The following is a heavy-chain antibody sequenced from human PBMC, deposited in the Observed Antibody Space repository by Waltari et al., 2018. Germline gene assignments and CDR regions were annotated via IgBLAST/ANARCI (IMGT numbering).Heavy chain of an antibody. CDR1: GFTFSTYA. J-gene: IGHJ6*03. D-gene: IGHD2-15*01. CDR2: ISGSGSST. CDR3: AKGGFCSGDRCYNYYYYMDV. Sequence: EVYLVESGGGLAQPGGSLRLSCAASGFTFSTYAMSWVRQAPGKGLEWVSAISGSGSSTYYADSVKGRFTISRDNSKNTLYLQMNSLRAEDTAVYYCAKGGFCSGDRCYNYYYYMDVWGKGTTVTVSS. V-gene: IGHV3-23*04.